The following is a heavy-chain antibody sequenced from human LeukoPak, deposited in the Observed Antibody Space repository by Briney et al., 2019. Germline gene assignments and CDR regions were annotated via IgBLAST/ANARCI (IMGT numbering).Heavy chain of an antibody. V-gene: IGHV3-23*01. D-gene: IGHD4-17*01. CDR1: GFTFSSYA. Sequence: GGSLRLSCAASGFTFSSYAMSWVHQSTGEGLVWVSAISGSGGSTYYADSVKGRFTISRDNSKNTLYLQMNSLRAEDTAVYYCAKSRPRYGDYMGDYWGQGTLVTVSS. J-gene: IGHJ4*02. CDR2: ISGSGGST. CDR3: AKSRPRYGDYMGDY.